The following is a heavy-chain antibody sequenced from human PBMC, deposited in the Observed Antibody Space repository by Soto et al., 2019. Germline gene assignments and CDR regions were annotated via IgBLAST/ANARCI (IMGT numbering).Heavy chain of an antibody. CDR3: VKRGRNWGAFDF. Sequence: VQLLESGGDLVQPGGSLRLSCVASGFILNNYAMSWVRQAPGKGLEWVSTIGGTDGDSDGVPWYEDSVKGRFAISRASSAKTLFLHMHNLRVEDSALYYCVKRGRNWGAFDFWGQGTTVVVSS. CDR1: GFILNNYA. J-gene: IGHJ3*01. CDR2: IGGTDGDSDGVP. V-gene: IGHV3-23*01. D-gene: IGHD7-27*01.